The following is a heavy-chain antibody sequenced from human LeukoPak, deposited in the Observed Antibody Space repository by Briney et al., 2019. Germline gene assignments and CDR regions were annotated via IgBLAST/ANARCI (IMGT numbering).Heavy chain of an antibody. CDR2: IASDGRDK. CDR1: GFTFSSYA. J-gene: IGHJ4*02. D-gene: IGHD6-25*01. V-gene: IGHV3-30*03. Sequence: PGGSLRLSCAASGFTFSSYAIHWVRQAPGKGLEWVAVIASDGRDKHHAESVKGRFTISRDNSKSTLYLQTNSLRAEDTPVYYCARDLRRIAAYYFDFWGQGTLVTVSS. CDR3: ARDLRRIAAYYFDF.